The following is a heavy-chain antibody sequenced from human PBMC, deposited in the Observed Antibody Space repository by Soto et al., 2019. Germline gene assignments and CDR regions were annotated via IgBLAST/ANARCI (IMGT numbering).Heavy chain of an antibody. J-gene: IGHJ4*02. Sequence: PSETLSLTCAVSGGSISSSNWWSWVRQPPGKGLEWIGEIYHSGSTHYNPSLKSRVSISVXXXXXQXSXTXXXVAAXDTAVYYCARATTGSYYFDYWGQGTLVTVSS. V-gene: IGHV4-4*02. CDR3: ARATTGSYYFDY. CDR2: IYHSGST. D-gene: IGHD1-1*01. CDR1: GGSISSSNW.